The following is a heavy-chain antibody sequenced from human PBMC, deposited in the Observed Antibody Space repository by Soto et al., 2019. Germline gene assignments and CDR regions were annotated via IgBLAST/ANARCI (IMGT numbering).Heavy chain of an antibody. CDR2: IWYDGSNK. CDR1: GFTFSSYG. J-gene: IGHJ6*02. V-gene: IGHV3-33*01. D-gene: IGHD3-3*01. Sequence: GGSLRLSCAASGFTFSSYGMHRVRQAPGKGLEWVAVIWYDGSNKYYADSVKGRFTISRDNSKNTLYLQMNSLRAEDTAVYYCARDTIFGVVAYYYGMDVWGQGTTVTVSS. CDR3: ARDTIFGVVAYYYGMDV.